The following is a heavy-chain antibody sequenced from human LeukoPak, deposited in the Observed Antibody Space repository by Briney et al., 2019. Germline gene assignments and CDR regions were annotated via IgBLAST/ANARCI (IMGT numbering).Heavy chain of an antibody. D-gene: IGHD5-18*01. J-gene: IGHJ4*02. CDR1: GFTFSSYW. CDR3: ARDTGGGYSCYDC. V-gene: IGHV3-7*01. CDR2: IKQDGSEK. Sequence: GSLRLSCAASGFTFSSYWMTWIRQAPGKGLEWVASIKQDGSEKYYVDSVKGRFTISRDNAKNSLYLQMNSLRAEDTAVYYCARDTGGGYSCYDCWGQGTLVTVSS.